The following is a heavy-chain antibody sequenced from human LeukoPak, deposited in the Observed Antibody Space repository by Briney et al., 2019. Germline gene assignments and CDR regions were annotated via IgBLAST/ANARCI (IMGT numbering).Heavy chain of an antibody. CDR3: ARLGTTFDAFDL. D-gene: IGHD2/OR15-2a*01. Sequence: SETLSLTCTVSGGSITSYHWGWIRQPPGKGLELMGCIHYSGGTNYNPPLKSRLTISIYSSKNQFSLTLNSATAADTAVYYCARLGTTFDAFDLWGQGTMITVSS. CDR2: IHYSGGT. V-gene: IGHV4-59*13. CDR1: GGSITSYH. J-gene: IGHJ3*01.